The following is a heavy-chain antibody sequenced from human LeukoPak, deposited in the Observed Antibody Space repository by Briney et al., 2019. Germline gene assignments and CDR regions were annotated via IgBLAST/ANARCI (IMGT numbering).Heavy chain of an antibody. CDR2: IYTAGNT. CDR1: GLSVSANY. CDR3: ARAGFGYTRGGYHDDHYYFDY. V-gene: IGHV3-53*01. J-gene: IGHJ4*02. D-gene: IGHD2-15*01. Sequence: GGSLRLSCAASGLSVSANYMSWVRQAPGKGLEWVSIIYTAGNTYYADSVKGRFTISRDNAKDTLYLQMNSLRAEDTAVYYCARAGFGYTRGGYHDDHYYFDYWGQGTLVTVSS.